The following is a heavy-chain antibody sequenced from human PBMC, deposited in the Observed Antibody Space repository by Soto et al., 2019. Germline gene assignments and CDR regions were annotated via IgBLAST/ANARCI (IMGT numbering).Heavy chain of an antibody. CDR1: GGSISSGDYY. V-gene: IGHV4-30-4*01. J-gene: IGHJ4*02. Sequence: QVQLQESGPGLVKPSQTLSLTCTVSGGSISSGDYYESWIRQPPWKGLKWLGYIDYGGSTYYNPSLKSRVTISVDTSKNHFSLQLSSVTAADTAVYYCARRGGRVPVLYCDYWGQGTLVTVSS. CDR2: IDYGGST. CDR3: ARRGGRVPVLYCDY.